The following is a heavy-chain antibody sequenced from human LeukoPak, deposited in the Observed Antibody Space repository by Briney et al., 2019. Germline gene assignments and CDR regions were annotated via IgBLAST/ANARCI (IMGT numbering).Heavy chain of an antibody. CDR1: GFTFSSYS. CDR2: ISGSGATK. J-gene: IGHJ4*02. V-gene: IGHV3-48*01. Sequence: PGGSLRLSCAASGFTFSSYSMNWVRQAPGKGLEFVSYISGSGATKYYTDSVKGRFTISRDDAKNSLYLQMNSLRAEDTAVYYCARRALYHFDYWGQGTLVTVSS. CDR3: ARRALYHFDY. D-gene: IGHD3-16*01.